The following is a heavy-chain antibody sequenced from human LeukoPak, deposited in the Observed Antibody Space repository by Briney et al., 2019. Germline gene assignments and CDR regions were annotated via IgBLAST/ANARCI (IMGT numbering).Heavy chain of an antibody. J-gene: IGHJ6*03. CDR3: ARDYYESSGSYYYYYMDV. CDR2: INHSGST. D-gene: IGHD3-22*01. V-gene: IGHV4-34*01. Sequence: PSETLSLTCAVYGGSFSGYWWSWVRLPPGKGLEWIGEINHSGSTNYNPSLKSRVTISVDTSKNQFSLKLSSVTAADTAVYYCARDYYESSGSYYYYYMDVWGKGTTVTVSS. CDR1: GGSFSGYW.